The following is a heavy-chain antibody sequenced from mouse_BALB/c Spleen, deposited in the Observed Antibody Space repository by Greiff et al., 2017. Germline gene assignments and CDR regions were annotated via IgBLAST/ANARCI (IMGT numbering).Heavy chain of an antibody. J-gene: IGHJ3*01. V-gene: IGHV1-69*02. CDR3: ATWYPFAY. CDR2: IDPSDSYT. Sequence: QVQLQQPGAELVKPGASVKLSCKASGYTFTSYWMHWVKQRPGQGLEWIGEIDPSDSYTNYNQKFKGKATLTVDKSSSTAYMQLSSLTSEDSAVYYCATWYPFAYGGQGTLVTVSA. D-gene: IGHD2-1*01. CDR1: GYTFTSYW.